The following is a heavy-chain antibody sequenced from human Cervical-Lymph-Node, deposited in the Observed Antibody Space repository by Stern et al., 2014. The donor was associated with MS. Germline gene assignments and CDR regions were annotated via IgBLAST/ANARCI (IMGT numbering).Heavy chain of an antibody. Sequence: QLQLQESGPGLVKPSETLSLTCTVSGGSISSSNYYWGWIRQPPGKGLEWIGNIYYSGSTYYTRSLKGRFTLSLDTSKNKFSLRLNSVTAADTAVYFCARLYGSAFDYWGQGSLVTVSS. V-gene: IGHV4-39*01. CDR2: IYYSGST. J-gene: IGHJ4*02. CDR1: GGSISSSNYY. D-gene: IGHD3-10*01. CDR3: ARLYGSAFDY.